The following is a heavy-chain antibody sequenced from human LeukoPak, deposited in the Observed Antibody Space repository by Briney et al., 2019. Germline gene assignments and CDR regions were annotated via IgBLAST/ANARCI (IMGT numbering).Heavy chain of an antibody. D-gene: IGHD5-18*01. CDR1: GGSISSYY. J-gene: IGHJ4*02. V-gene: IGHV4-59*01. CDR2: IYYSGNT. CDR3: ARGQYSHGSDY. Sequence: SETLSLTCTVSGGSISSYYWSWIRQPPGKGLEWIGYIYYSGNTNHNPSLKSRVTMSVDTSKNYFSLKLSSVTAADTAVYYCARGQYSHGSDYGGQGTLVTVSS.